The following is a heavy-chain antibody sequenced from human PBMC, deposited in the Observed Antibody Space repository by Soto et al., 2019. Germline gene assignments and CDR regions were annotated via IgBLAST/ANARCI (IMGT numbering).Heavy chain of an antibody. CDR1: GFTLSRYW. J-gene: IGHJ3*02. Sequence: GGSLRLSCAASGFTLSRYWMSWVRQAPGKELEWVANIKEDGSEKYYADSVKGRFTISRDNAKNSLYLQMNSLRAEDTAVYYCARSLGWRDAFDIWGQGTMVTVSS. V-gene: IGHV3-7*01. D-gene: IGHD2-15*01. CDR2: IKEDGSEK. CDR3: ARSLGWRDAFDI.